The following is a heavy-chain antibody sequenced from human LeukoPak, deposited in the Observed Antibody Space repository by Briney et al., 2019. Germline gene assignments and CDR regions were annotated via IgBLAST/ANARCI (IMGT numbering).Heavy chain of an antibody. CDR3: ARAGGYSYGFDY. CDR2: IYSGGST. D-gene: IGHD5-18*01. V-gene: IGHV3-53*01. Sequence: GGSLRLSCAASGFTVSSNYMSWVRQAPGKGLEWVSVIYSGGSTYYADSVKGRFTISRDNSKSTLYLQMNSLRAEDTAVYYCARAGGYSYGFDYWGQGTLVTVSS. J-gene: IGHJ4*02. CDR1: GFTVSSNY.